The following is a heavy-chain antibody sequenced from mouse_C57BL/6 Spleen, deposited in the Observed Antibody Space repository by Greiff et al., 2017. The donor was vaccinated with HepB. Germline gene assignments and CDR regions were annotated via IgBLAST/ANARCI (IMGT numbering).Heavy chain of an antibody. CDR2: IYPRDGST. V-gene: IGHV1-78*01. CDR1: GYTFTDHT. Sequence: VQVVESDAELVKPGASVKISCKVSGYTFTDHTIHWMKQRPEQGLEWIGYIYPRDGSTKYNEKFKGKATLTADKSSSTAYMQLNSLTSEDSAVYFCARPHYYGSSYRYFDVWGTGTTVTVSS. CDR3: ARPHYYGSSYRYFDV. D-gene: IGHD1-1*01. J-gene: IGHJ1*03.